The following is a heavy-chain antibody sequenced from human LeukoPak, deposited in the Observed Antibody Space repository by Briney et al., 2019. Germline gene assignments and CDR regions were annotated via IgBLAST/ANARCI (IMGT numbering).Heavy chain of an antibody. CDR3: ARGPYYDGSGYYHKRGYFDY. V-gene: IGHV4-34*01. D-gene: IGHD3-22*01. CDR2: INHSGST. CDR1: GGSFSGYY. J-gene: IGHJ4*02. Sequence: PSETLSLTCAVYGGSFSGYYWSWIRQPPGKGLEWIGEINHSGSTNYNPSLKSRVTISVDTSKNQFSLKLSSVTAADTAVYYCARGPYYDGSGYYHKRGYFDYWGQGTLVTVSS.